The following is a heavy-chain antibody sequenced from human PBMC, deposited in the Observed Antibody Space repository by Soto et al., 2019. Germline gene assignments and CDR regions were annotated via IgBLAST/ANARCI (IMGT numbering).Heavy chain of an antibody. V-gene: IGHV4-59*08. CDR2: IYYSGST. D-gene: IGHD6-25*01. J-gene: IGHJ2*01. CDR1: GDSISGFH. CDR3: ARRSSAATRWFFDL. Sequence: SETLSLTCTVSGDSISGFHWSWIRQPPGKGLEWIGYIYYSGSTYYNPSLKSRVTISVDTSKNQFSLKLTSVTAADTAVFYCARRSSAATRWFFDLWGHGTLVTVPQ.